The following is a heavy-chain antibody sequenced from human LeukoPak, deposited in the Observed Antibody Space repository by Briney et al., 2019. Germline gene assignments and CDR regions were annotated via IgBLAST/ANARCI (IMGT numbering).Heavy chain of an antibody. D-gene: IGHD6-19*01. CDR3: ANSQGVSAVPADS. V-gene: IGHV3-30*18. CDR1: GFTFSRYG. J-gene: IGHJ4*02. Sequence: GGSLRLSCAASGFTFSRYGMHWVRQAPGKGLEWVAVISNDGRNKFYADSVMGRFTISRDNSKNTLYLQMNSLRIEDTAVYYCANSQGVSAVPADSWGQGTLVTVSS. CDR2: ISNDGRNK.